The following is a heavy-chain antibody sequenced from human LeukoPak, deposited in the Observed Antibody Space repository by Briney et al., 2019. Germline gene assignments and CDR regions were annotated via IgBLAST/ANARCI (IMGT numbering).Heavy chain of an antibody. J-gene: IGHJ3*02. CDR3: ARELYDYVWGSYRAHDAFGI. CDR2: IWYDGSNK. D-gene: IGHD3-16*02. Sequence: PGRSLRLSCAASGFTFSSYGMHWVRQAPGKGLEWVAVIWYDGSNKYYADSVKGRFTISRDNSKNTLYLQMNSLRAEDTAVYYCARELYDYVWGSYRAHDAFGIWGQGTMVTVSS. CDR1: GFTFSSYG. V-gene: IGHV3-33*01.